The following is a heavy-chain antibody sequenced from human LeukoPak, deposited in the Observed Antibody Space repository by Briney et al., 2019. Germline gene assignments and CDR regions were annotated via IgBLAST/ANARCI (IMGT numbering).Heavy chain of an antibody. CDR3: AKDVRVGGGGMDV. CDR2: ISSSGDNT. J-gene: IGHJ6*02. Sequence: GGSLRLSCAASGFTFSSYAMTWVRQAPGKGLEWVSLISSSGDNTYYADSVKSRFTISRDNSKNTLSLQMNSLRAEDTAVYYCAKDVRVGGGGMDVWGQGTPVTVSS. CDR1: GFTFSSYA. D-gene: IGHD1-26*01. V-gene: IGHV3-23*01.